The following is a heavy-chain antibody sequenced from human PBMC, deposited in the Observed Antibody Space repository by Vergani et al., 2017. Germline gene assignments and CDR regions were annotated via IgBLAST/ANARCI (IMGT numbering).Heavy chain of an antibody. D-gene: IGHD5-12*01. Sequence: EVQLLESGGDLVQPGGSLRLSCAASGFTFNHYAMNWVRQAPGKGLEWVSGISGSGGSTYYAGSVKGRFTISRDSSKNTLYLQMNSLSAGYTAVYYCAKANPLNSGYDYLYYYHVIDAWGQGTTVTVSS. CDR1: GFTFNHYA. CDR3: AKANPLNSGYDYLYYYHVIDA. J-gene: IGHJ6*02. CDR2: ISGSGGST. V-gene: IGHV3-23*01.